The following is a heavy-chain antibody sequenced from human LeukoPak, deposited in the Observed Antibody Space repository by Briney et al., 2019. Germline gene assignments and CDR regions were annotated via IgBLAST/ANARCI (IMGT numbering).Heavy chain of an antibody. J-gene: IGHJ6*02. Sequence: ASVKVSCKASGYTFTGYYMHWVRQAPGQGLEWMGWINPNSGGTNYAQKFQGWVTMTRDTSISTAYMELSRLRSDDTAVYYCARESGPIYSGYAYYYYGMDVWGQGTTVTVSS. D-gene: IGHD5-12*01. CDR2: INPNSGGT. CDR3: ARESGPIYSGYAYYYYGMDV. CDR1: GYTFTGYY. V-gene: IGHV1-2*04.